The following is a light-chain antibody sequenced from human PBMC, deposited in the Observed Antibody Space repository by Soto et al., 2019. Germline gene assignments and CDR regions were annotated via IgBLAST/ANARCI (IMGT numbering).Light chain of an antibody. CDR1: SSDVGGYNY. Sequence: QSVLTQPPSASGSPGQSVTISCTGTSSDVGGYNYVSWYQQHPGKAPKLMIYEVIKRPSGVPDRFSGSKSGNTASLTVSGLQAEDEADYYCSSYAGSNNLGFGGGTKLTVL. V-gene: IGLV2-8*01. J-gene: IGLJ3*02. CDR2: EVI. CDR3: SSYAGSNNLG.